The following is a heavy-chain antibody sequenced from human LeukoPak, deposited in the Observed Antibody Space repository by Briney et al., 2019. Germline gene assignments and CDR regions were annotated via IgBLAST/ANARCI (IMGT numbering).Heavy chain of an antibody. V-gene: IGHV3-7*01. Sequence: PGGSLRLSCAASGFTFSSFWMTWVRQAPGKGLEWVANINRDGSVQHYVDSVKGRFTISRDNAKNSLSLQMNSLRAEDTAVYYCARDASPGDSSAWLDAFDIWGHGTMVTVSS. D-gene: IGHD6-19*01. CDR2: INRDGSVQ. CDR3: ARDASPGDSSAWLDAFDI. CDR1: GFTFSSFW. J-gene: IGHJ3*02.